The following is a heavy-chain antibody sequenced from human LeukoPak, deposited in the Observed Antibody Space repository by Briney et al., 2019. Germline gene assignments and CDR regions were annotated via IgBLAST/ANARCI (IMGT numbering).Heavy chain of an antibody. D-gene: IGHD5-18*01. CDR1: GFTFSTFG. CDR3: ARDLSGVTGYTYGRGIDY. V-gene: IGHV3-30*02. J-gene: IGHJ4*02. CDR2: IRYDGSNK. Sequence: GGSLRLSCAASGFAASGFTFSTFGMHWVRQAPGKGLEWVAFIRYDGSNKYYADSVKGRFTISRDDSKNTLYLQMNSLRAEDTAAYYCARDLSGVTGYTYGRGIDYWGQGTLVTVSS.